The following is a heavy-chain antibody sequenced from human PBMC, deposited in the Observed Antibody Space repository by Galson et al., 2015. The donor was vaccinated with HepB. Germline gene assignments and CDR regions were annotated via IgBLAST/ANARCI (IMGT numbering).Heavy chain of an antibody. CDR2: INPASGGT. J-gene: IGHJ4*02. V-gene: IGHV1-2*04. D-gene: IGHD4-17*01. CDR3: ARDTDYYGENVLGY. CDR1: GYTFTNYF. Sequence: SVKVSCKASGYTFTNYFIHWVRQAPGQGLEWMGWINPASGGTKCAEKFQGWVTMTRDTSTSTAYMELHSLTSADTGVYYCARDTDYYGENVLGYWGQGTPVTVTS.